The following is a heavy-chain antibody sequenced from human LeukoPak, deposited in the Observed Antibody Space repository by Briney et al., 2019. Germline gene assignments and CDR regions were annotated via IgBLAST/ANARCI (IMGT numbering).Heavy chain of an antibody. CDR1: GGSFSGYY. Sequence: SETLSLTCAVYGGSFSGYYWSWIRQPPGKGLEWIGEINHSGSTNYNPSLKSRVTISVDTSKNQFSLKLSSVTAADTAVYYCAREARATSDWFDPWGQGTLVTVSS. J-gene: IGHJ5*02. V-gene: IGHV4-34*01. CDR3: AREARATSDWFDP. D-gene: IGHD1-26*01. CDR2: INHSGST.